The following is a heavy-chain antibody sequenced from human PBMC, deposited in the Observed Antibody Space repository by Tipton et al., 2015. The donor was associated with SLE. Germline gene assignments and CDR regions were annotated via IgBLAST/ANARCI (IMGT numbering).Heavy chain of an antibody. V-gene: IGHV3-7*01. D-gene: IGHD1-26*01. J-gene: IGHJ4*02. CDR2: IKQDGSEK. CDR1: GFTFSSYW. CDR3: ATEGNVGADFDY. Sequence: SLRLSCAASGFTFSSYWMSWVRQAPGKGLEWVANIKQDGSEKYYVDSVKGRFTISRDNAKNSLYLQMNSLRAEDTAVYYCATEGNVGADFDYWGQGTLVTVSS.